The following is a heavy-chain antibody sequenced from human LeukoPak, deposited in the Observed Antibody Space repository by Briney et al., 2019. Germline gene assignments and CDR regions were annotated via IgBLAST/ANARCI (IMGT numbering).Heavy chain of an antibody. V-gene: IGHV3-21*01. CDR2: ISSSSSYI. CDR3: ARDLDRKVSSL. CDR1: GFTFSSYS. Sequence: PGGSLRLSCAASGFTFSSYSMNWVRQAPGKGLEWVSSISSSSSYIYYADSVKGGFTISRDNAKNSLYLQMNSLRAEDTAVYYCARDLDRKVSSLWGQGTLVTVSS. D-gene: IGHD2/OR15-2a*01. J-gene: IGHJ4*02.